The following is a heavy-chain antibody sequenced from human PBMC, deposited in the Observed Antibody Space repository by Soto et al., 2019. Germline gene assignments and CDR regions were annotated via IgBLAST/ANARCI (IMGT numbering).Heavy chain of an antibody. V-gene: IGHV3-23*01. CDR1: GFTFSSYD. Sequence: EVQLLESGGGLVQPGGSLRLSCAASGFTFSSYDMSWVRQAPGKGLEWVSDISGSGGSTYYADSVKGRFTISRDNTKNTLYLQMNSLKANDTAVYYCAKIVGATILRYYYGMDVWGQGTTVTVSS. CDR2: ISGSGGST. J-gene: IGHJ6*02. CDR3: AKIVGATILRYYYGMDV. D-gene: IGHD1-26*01.